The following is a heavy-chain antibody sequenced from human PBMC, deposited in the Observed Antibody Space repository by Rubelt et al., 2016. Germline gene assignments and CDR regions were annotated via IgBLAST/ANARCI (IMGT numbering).Heavy chain of an antibody. Sequence: QVQLQQWGAGLLKPSETLSLTCAVYGGSFSGYYWSWIRQPPGKGLEWIGEINHSGSTNYNPSLKSRVTIAVDTSKNKFCRKLSSVTAADTAVYYCARIKGIGSGWDSDYWGQGTLGTVSS. V-gene: IGHV4-34*01. CDR1: GGSFSGYY. D-gene: IGHD3-10*01. CDR2: INHSGST. J-gene: IGHJ4*02. CDR3: ARIKGIGSGWDSDY.